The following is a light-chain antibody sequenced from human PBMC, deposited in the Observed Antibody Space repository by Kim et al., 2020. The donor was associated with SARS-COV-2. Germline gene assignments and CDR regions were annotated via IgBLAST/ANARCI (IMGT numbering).Light chain of an antibody. CDR2: DAS. Sequence: LAPGERATLSGRASQSVSSYLAWYQQKPGQAPRLLIYDASNRATGIPARFSGSGSGTDFTLTISSLEPEDFAVYYCQQRSNWPLTFGGGTKVDIK. J-gene: IGKJ4*01. V-gene: IGKV3-11*01. CDR3: QQRSNWPLT. CDR1: QSVSSY.